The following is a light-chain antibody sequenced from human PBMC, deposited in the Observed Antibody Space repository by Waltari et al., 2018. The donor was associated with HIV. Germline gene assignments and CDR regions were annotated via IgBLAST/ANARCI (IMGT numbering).Light chain of an antibody. J-gene: IGKJ5*01. Sequence: EIVMTQSPATLSVSPGGRATLFCSASQSVSNNLTWYQQKPGQGPRLLMYGATTRAMGIPARLGGSGSGTEFTLTISSLQSEDVGLYYCQQYNQGPLGITFGQGTRLEI. CDR3: QQYNQGPLGIT. V-gene: IGKV3-15*01. CDR1: QSVSNN. CDR2: GAT.